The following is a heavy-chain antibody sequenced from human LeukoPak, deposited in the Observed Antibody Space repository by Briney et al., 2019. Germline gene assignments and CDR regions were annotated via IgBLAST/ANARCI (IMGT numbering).Heavy chain of an antibody. J-gene: IGHJ4*02. CDR3: ARVLRYYDILTGYSRDFDH. D-gene: IGHD3-9*01. CDR1: GYTFTGYY. V-gene: IGHV1-2*06. CDR2: INPNSGGT. Sequence: ASVKVSCKASGYTFTGYYMHWVRQAPGQGLEWMGRINPNSGGTNYAQKFQGRVTMTRDTSISTAYMELSRLRSDDTAVYYCARVLRYYDILTGYSRDFDHWGQGTLVTVSS.